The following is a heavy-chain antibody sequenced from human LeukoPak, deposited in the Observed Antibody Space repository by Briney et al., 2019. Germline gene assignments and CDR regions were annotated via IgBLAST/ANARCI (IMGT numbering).Heavy chain of an antibody. J-gene: IGHJ4*02. CDR1: GFTFTNYW. V-gene: IGHV3-7*01. D-gene: IGHD6-6*01. Sequence: PGGSLRLSCAASGFTFTNYWMTWVRQTPGKGLEWVANIKQDGSQIFYVGSVKGRFTISRDSAKSSVYLQMNNVRAEDTAVYHCARIGYSSSSFDFWGQGTLVTVSS. CDR3: ARIGYSSSSFDF. CDR2: IKQDGSQI.